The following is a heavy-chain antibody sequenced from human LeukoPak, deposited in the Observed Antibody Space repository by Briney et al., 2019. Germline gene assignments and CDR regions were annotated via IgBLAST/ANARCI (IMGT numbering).Heavy chain of an antibody. CDR1: GFTFSTYS. Sequence: GGSLRLSCAASGFTFSTYSMNWVRQAPGKGLEWVSSISTSSTYIYYADSVKGRFTISRDNAKNSLYLQMDSLRAEDTAVYYCARHEPVITLSSYYYGMDVWGPGTTVTVSS. D-gene: IGHD1-14*01. V-gene: IGHV3-21*01. CDR2: ISTSSTYI. CDR3: ARHEPVITLSSYYYGMDV. J-gene: IGHJ6*02.